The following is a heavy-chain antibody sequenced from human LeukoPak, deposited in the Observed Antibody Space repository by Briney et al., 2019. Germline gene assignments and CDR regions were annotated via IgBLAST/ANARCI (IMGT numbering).Heavy chain of an antibody. V-gene: IGHV4-34*01. CDR2: INHSGST. D-gene: IGHD3-9*01. CDR3: ARGDILTGYYSNWYFDL. CDR1: GGSISGYY. J-gene: IGHJ2*01. Sequence: PSETLSLTCTVSGGSISGYYWSWIRQPPGKGLEWIGEINHSGSTNYNPSLKSRVTISVDTSKNQFSLKLSSVTAADTAVYYCARGDILTGYYSNWYFDLWGRGTLVTVSS.